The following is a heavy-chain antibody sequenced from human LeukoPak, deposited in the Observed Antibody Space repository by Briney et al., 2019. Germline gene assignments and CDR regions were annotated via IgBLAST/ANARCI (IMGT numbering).Heavy chain of an antibody. Sequence: GGSLGLSCAASGFTFSSYAMSWVRQAPGKGLEWVSAISGSGGSTYYADSVKDRFTISRDNSKNTLYLQMNSLRAEDTAVYYCAKDLNQFVPQYYLDYWGQGTLVTVSS. CDR2: ISGSGGST. J-gene: IGHJ4*02. D-gene: IGHD2-8*01. CDR3: AKDLNQFVPQYYLDY. CDR1: GFTFSSYA. V-gene: IGHV3-23*01.